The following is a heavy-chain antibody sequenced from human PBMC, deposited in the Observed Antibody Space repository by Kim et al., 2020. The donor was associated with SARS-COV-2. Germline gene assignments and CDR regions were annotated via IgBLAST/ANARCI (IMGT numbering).Heavy chain of an antibody. Sequence: SETLSLTCAVYGGSFSGYYWSWIRQPPGKGLEWIGEINHSGSTNYNPSLKSRVTISVDTSKNQFSLKLSSVTAADTAVYYCCIAAAGFDYWGQGTLVTVSS. CDR2: INHSGST. CDR1: GGSFSGYY. V-gene: IGHV4-34*01. D-gene: IGHD6-13*01. J-gene: IGHJ4*02. CDR3: CIAAAGFDY.